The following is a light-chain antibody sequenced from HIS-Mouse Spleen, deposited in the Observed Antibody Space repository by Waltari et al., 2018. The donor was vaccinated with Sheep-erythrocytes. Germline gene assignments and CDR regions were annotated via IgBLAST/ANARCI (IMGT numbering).Light chain of an antibody. CDR2: DAS. CDR3: QQRSNWYT. Sequence: EIVLTQSPATLSLSPGERATLSCRASQRVSSYLAWYQQKPGQAPRPLIYDASNRATGIPARFSGSGSGTDFTLTISSLEPEDFAVYYCQQRSNWYTFGQGTKLEIK. CDR1: QRVSSY. V-gene: IGKV3-11*01. J-gene: IGKJ2*01.